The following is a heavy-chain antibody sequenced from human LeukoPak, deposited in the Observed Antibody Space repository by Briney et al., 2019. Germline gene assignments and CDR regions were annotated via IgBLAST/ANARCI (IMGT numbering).Heavy chain of an antibody. CDR1: GFTFSSYA. J-gene: IGHJ1*01. CDR3: AKGLGVFLPVQYFQH. D-gene: IGHD2-8*02. CDR2: ISGSGGST. Sequence: GGSLRLSCAASGFTFSSYAMSWVRQAPGKGLXXXXXISGSGGSTYYADSVKGRFTISRDNSKNTLYLQMNSLRAEDTAVYYCAKGLGVFLPVQYFQHWGQGTLVTVSS. V-gene: IGHV3-23*01.